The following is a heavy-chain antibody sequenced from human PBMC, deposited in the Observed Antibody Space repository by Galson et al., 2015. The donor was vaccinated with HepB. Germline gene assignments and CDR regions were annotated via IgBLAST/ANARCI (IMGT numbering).Heavy chain of an antibody. J-gene: IGHJ4*02. Sequence: LSLTCTVSGGSISSGGYYWSWIRQHPGKGLEWIGYIYYSGSTYYNPSLKSRVTISVDTSKNQFSLKLSSVTAADTAVYYCARTEGSGSYPDYWGQGTLVTVSS. D-gene: IGHD3-10*01. CDR2: IYYSGST. V-gene: IGHV4-31*03. CDR1: GGSISSGGYY. CDR3: ARTEGSGSYPDY.